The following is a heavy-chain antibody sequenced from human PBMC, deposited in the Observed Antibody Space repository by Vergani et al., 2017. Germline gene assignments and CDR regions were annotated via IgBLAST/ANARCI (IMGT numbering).Heavy chain of an antibody. D-gene: IGHD3-22*01. CDR2: ISSSGSTI. CDR1: GFTFSDYY. CDR3: AKDLFVHYYESPDAFDI. Sequence: QVQLVESGGGLVKPGGSLRLSCAASGFTFSDYYMSWIRQAPGKGLEWVSYISSSGSTIYYADSVKGRFTISRDNAKNSLYLQMNSLRAEDTAVYYCAKDLFVHYYESPDAFDIWGQGTMVTVSS. J-gene: IGHJ3*02. V-gene: IGHV3-11*01.